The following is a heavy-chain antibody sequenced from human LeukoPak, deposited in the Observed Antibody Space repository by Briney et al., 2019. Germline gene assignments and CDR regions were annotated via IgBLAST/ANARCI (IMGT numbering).Heavy chain of an antibody. J-gene: IGHJ4*02. V-gene: IGHV1-2*02. D-gene: IGHD2-15*01. CDR3: ARDTRVTNGDY. CDR2: VNPNNGDT. Sequence: VASVKVSCKASGGTFTGYYIHWVRQAPGQGLEWVGLVNPNNGDTKYAQKFQGRVTMTRDTSVSTAYMELSRLTSDDTAVYYCARDTRVTNGDYWGQGTLVTVSS. CDR1: GGTFTGYY.